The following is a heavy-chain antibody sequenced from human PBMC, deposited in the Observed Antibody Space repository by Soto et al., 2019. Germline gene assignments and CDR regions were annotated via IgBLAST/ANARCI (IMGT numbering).Heavy chain of an antibody. CDR1: GFTFSDYY. CDR3: ARDLGFCSSTSCYVAAFDI. Sequence: GGSLRLSCAASGFTFSDYYMSWIRQAPGKGLECVSYISSSGNTIYYADSVKGRFTISRDNSKNSLYLQMNSLRAEDTAVYYCARDLGFCSSTSCYVAAFDIWGQGTMVTVSS. V-gene: IGHV3-11*01. D-gene: IGHD2-2*01. CDR2: ISSSGNTI. J-gene: IGHJ3*02.